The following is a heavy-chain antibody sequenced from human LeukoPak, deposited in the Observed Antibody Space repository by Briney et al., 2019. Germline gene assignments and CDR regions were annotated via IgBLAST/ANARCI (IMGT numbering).Heavy chain of an antibody. CDR1: GGSFSGYY. J-gene: IGHJ4*02. CDR2: INHSGST. Sequence: SETLSLTCAVYGGSFSGYYWSWIRQPPGKGLEWIGEINHSGSTNYNPSLKSRVTISADTSKNQFSLKLNSVTAADTAVYYCARVPNYDVWSGSLDYWGQGTLVTVSS. V-gene: IGHV4-34*01. CDR3: ARVPNYDVWSGSLDY. D-gene: IGHD3-3*01.